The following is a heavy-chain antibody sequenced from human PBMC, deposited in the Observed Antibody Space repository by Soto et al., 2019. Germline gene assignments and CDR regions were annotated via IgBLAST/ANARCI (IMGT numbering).Heavy chain of an antibody. D-gene: IGHD3-16*01. CDR3: VRIRYQLPSSVLWLDP. CDR2: INHVGGT. J-gene: IGHJ5*02. V-gene: IGHV4-34*01. CDR1: GGFLSESY. Sequence: KSSETLSLTCAVYGGFLSESYWTWIRQPPGKGLEWIGEINHVGGTNYNPSLKSRVTMSVDTSQNQFSLRRISVTAADTAMYFCVRIRYQLPSSVLWLDPWGQGTPVTVSS.